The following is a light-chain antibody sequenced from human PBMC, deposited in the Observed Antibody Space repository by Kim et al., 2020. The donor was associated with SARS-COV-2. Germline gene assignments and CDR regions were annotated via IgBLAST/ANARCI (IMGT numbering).Light chain of an antibody. J-gene: IGLJ3*02. CDR2: AVS. CDR1: SSDVGGSNY. V-gene: IGLV2-14*03. Sequence: QSALTQPASVSGSPGQSITVSCTGTSSDVGGSNYVSWYQHHPGKAPKLIIYAVSERPSGLSGRFSGSRSGNTASLTISGLQAEDEADYYCSSYSSSTTWVFGGGSQLTVL. CDR3: SSYSSSTTWV.